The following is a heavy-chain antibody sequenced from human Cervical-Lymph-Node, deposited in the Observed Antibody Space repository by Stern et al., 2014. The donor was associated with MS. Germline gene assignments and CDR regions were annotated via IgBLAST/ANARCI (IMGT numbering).Heavy chain of an antibody. D-gene: IGHD6-19*01. J-gene: IGHJ6*02. V-gene: IGHV1-46*03. CDR2: INPSGGST. CDR1: GYTFTSYY. Sequence: VHLVESGAEVKKPGASVKVSCKASGYTFTSYYMHWVRQAPGQGLEWMGIINPSGGSTSYAQKFQGRVTMTRDTSTSTVYMELSSLRSEDTAVYYCARLAVAGTYYYNGMDVWGQGTTVTVSS. CDR3: ARLAVAGTYYYNGMDV.